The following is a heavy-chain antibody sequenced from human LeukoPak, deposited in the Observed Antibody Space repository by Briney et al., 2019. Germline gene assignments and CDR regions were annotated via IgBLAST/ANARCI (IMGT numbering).Heavy chain of an antibody. Sequence: SETLSLTCTVSGGSISNYYWSWIRQSPGKGLAWIGYMYYSGGTNYNPSLKSRVTISADTSKNQFSLKLTSVTAADTAVYYCARVRRYSGRSDVFDIWGQGTMVTVSS. CDR2: MYYSGGT. CDR3: ARVRRYSGRSDVFDI. V-gene: IGHV4-59*01. CDR1: GGSISNYY. D-gene: IGHD1-26*01. J-gene: IGHJ3*02.